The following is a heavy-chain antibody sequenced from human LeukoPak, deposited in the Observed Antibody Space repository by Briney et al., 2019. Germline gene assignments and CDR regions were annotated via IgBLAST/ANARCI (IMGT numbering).Heavy chain of an antibody. Sequence: PGGSLRLSCAASGFTFSNYDIHWVRQAPGKGLEWVAVISYDGSNKYYADSVKGRFTISRDNSKNTLYLQMNSLRAEDTAVYYCARDRRYSYGYPPYYYGMDVWGQGTTVTVSS. J-gene: IGHJ6*02. CDR3: ARDRRYSYGYPPYYYGMDV. D-gene: IGHD5-18*01. V-gene: IGHV3-30*03. CDR2: ISYDGSNK. CDR1: GFTFSNYD.